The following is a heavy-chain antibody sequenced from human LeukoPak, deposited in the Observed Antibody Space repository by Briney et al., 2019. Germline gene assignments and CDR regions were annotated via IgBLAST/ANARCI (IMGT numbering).Heavy chain of an antibody. CDR3: ARTTTPHYYGSGSYALGY. Sequence: PGGSLRLSCAASGFTFRTYAMPWVRQGPGKGLEWGAGISYDGSNKYYADSVKGRFTISRDNSKNTLYLQMSSLSAEDTAVYYCARTTTPHYYGSGSYALGYWGQGTLVTVPS. D-gene: IGHD3-10*01. CDR1: GFTFRTYA. CDR2: ISYDGSNK. V-gene: IGHV3-30-3*01. J-gene: IGHJ4*02.